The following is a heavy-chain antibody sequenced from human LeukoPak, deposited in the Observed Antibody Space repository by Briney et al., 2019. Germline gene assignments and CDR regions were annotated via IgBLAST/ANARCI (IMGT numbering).Heavy chain of an antibody. D-gene: IGHD4-17*01. CDR2: IYYSGTT. CDR1: GGPISSSSYY. V-gene: IGHV4-39*01. CDR3: ARHPSDYGPYYYYMDV. Sequence: SETLSLTCTVSGGPISSSSYYWGWIRQPPGKGLEWIGTIYYSGTTYYNPSLKSRVTISVDTSKNQFSLKLSSVTAADTAVYYCARHPSDYGPYYYYMDVWGKGTTVTVSS. J-gene: IGHJ6*03.